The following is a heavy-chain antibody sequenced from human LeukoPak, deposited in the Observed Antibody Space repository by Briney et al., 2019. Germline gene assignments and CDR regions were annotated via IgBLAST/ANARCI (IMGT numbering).Heavy chain of an antibody. D-gene: IGHD3-16*01. CDR3: ARDVGALRVFDY. J-gene: IGHJ4*02. Sequence: GGSLRLSCAASGFTVSSNYMSWVRQAPGKGLEWVSVIYSGGSTYYADSVKGRFTISRDNSKSTLYLQMNSLRAEDTAVYYCARDVGALRVFDYWGQGTLVTVSS. V-gene: IGHV3-53*05. CDR2: IYSGGST. CDR1: GFTVSSNY.